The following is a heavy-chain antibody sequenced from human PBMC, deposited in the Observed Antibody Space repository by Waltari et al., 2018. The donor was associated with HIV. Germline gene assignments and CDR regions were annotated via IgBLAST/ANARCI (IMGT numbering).Heavy chain of an antibody. Sequence: QVQLQASGPGLVKPSETLSPTCPVSGGSISSSYWRWIRQPPGKGLEWIGYIYYSGSTNYNPSLKSRVTISVDTSKNQFSLKLSSVTAADTAVYYCARQPLGFRARSAFDIWGQGTMVTVSS. D-gene: IGHD3-10*01. J-gene: IGHJ3*02. V-gene: IGHV4-59*08. CDR2: IYYSGST. CDR1: GGSISSSY. CDR3: ARQPLGFRARSAFDI.